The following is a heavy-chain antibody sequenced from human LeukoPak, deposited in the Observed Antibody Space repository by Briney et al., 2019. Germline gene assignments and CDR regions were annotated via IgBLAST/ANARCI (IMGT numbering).Heavy chain of an antibody. D-gene: IGHD3-10*01. V-gene: IGHV1-69*13. CDR1: GGTFSSYA. J-gene: IGHJ5*02. CDR2: IIPIFGTA. Sequence: ASVKVSCKASGGTFSSYAISWVRQAPGQGLEWMGGIIPIFGTANYAQKFQGRVTITADESTSTAYMELSSLRSEDTAVYYCARDRSMIRGANTYNWFDPWGQGTLVTVSS. CDR3: ARDRSMIRGANTYNWFDP.